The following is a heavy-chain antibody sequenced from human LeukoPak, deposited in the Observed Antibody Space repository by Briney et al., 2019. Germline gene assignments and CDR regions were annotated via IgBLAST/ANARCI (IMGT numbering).Heavy chain of an antibody. CDR1: GFTFSNYG. D-gene: IGHD1-26*01. CDR3: AKTRIVGATIDY. CDR2: ISGTGGTT. J-gene: IGHJ4*02. V-gene: IGHV3-23*01. Sequence: GGSLRLSCAASGFTFSNYGMNWVRQAPGKGLEWVSRISGTGGTTFYADSVKGRFTISRDNSKNTLYLQMNSLRAEDTAVYYCAKTRIVGATIDYWGQGTLVTVSS.